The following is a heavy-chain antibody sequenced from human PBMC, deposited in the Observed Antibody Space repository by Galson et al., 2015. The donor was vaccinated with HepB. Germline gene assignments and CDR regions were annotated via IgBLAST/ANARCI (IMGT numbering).Heavy chain of an antibody. D-gene: IGHD4-17*01. J-gene: IGHJ5*02. V-gene: IGHV3-23*01. CDR1: GFTFSSYA. Sequence: SLRLSCAASGFTFSSYAMSWVRQAPGKGLEWVSAISASGGSTYYADSVKGRFTISRDNSKNTLYLQMNSLRAEDTAVYYCAKPPSLMTTVTIWFDPWGQGTLVTVSS. CDR2: ISASGGST. CDR3: AKPPSLMTTVTIWFDP.